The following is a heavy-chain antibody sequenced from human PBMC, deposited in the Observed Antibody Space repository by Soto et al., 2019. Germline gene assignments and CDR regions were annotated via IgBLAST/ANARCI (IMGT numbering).Heavy chain of an antibody. J-gene: IGHJ4*02. CDR1: GFTFSSYA. CDR2: ISGSGGST. Sequence: PGGSLRLSCAASGFTFSSYAMSWVRQAPGKGLEWVSAISGSGGSTYYADSVKGRFTISRDNSKNTLYLQMNSLRAEDTAVYYCAKDLLPDYYDSSGYLLFDYWGQGTLVTVSS. D-gene: IGHD3-22*01. CDR3: AKDLLPDYYDSSGYLLFDY. V-gene: IGHV3-23*01.